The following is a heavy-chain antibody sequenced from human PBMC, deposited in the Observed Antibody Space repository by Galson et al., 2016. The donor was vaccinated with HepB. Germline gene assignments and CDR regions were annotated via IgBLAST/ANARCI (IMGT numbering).Heavy chain of an antibody. CDR1: GFTFDNYN. Sequence: SLRLSCAVSGFTFDNYNMFWVRQGPGKGLEWVSGITGDGSGTHYVDSVKGRFTISRDNSKNSLYLQMNSLRSEDTALYYCAKDMRGSIDYWGQGTLVTVSS. D-gene: IGHD3-16*01. J-gene: IGHJ4*02. CDR2: ITGDGSGT. V-gene: IGHV3-43*01. CDR3: AKDMRGSIDY.